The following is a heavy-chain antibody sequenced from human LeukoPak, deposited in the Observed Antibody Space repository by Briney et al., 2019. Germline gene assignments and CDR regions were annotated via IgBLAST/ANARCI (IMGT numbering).Heavy chain of an antibody. CDR2: IRYDGSNK. CDR1: GFTFSSYG. D-gene: IGHD1-26*01. CDR3: AKDRVYSGSSNFDY. J-gene: IGHJ4*02. Sequence: PGGSLRLSCAASGFTFSSYGMHWVRQAPGKGLEWVAFIRYDGSNKYYADSVKGRFTISRDNSKNTLYLQMNSLRAEDTAVYYCAKDRVYSGSSNFDYWGQGTLVTVSS. V-gene: IGHV3-30*02.